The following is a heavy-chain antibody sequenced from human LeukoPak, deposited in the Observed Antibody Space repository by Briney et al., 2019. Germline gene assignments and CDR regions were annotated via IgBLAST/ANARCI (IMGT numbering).Heavy chain of an antibody. CDR2: IYYSGST. V-gene: IGHV4-59*08. CDR3: ASGYMVRGVMSDWGYFDY. Sequence: SETLSLTCTVSGGSISSYYWSWIRQPPGKGLEWIGYIYYSGSTNYNPSLKSRVTISVDTSKNQFSLKLSSVTAPDTAVYYCASGYMVRGVMSDWGYFDYWGQGTLVTVSS. D-gene: IGHD3-10*01. J-gene: IGHJ4*02. CDR1: GGSISSYY.